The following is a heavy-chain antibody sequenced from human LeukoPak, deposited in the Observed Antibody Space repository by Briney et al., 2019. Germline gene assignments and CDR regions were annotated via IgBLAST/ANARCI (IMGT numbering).Heavy chain of an antibody. D-gene: IGHD4-17*01. CDR1: GFTFSNYA. V-gene: IGHV3-23*01. CDR3: ARRRESAKYGDYRFDY. CDR2: ISGSSGLT. J-gene: IGHJ4*02. Sequence: GGSLRLSCAASGFTFSNYAMSWVRQAPGRGLEWVSAISGSSGLTYYADSVKGRFTISRDNSKNTLYLQMNSLRAEDTAVYYCARRRESAKYGDYRFDYWGQGTLVTVSS.